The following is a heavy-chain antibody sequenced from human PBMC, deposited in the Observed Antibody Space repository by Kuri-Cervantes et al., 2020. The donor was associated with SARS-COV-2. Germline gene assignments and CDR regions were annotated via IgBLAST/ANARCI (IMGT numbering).Heavy chain of an antibody. CDR2: IKQDGSEK. J-gene: IGHJ6*03. CDR3: ARVARYYYYMDV. V-gene: IGHV3-7*01. Sequence: LSLTCAASGFTFSSYWMSWVRQAPGKGLEWVANIKQDGSEKYNVDSVKGRFTISRDNAKNSLYLQMNGLRAEDTAVYYCARVARYYYYMDVWGKGTTVTVSS. CDR1: GFTFSSYW.